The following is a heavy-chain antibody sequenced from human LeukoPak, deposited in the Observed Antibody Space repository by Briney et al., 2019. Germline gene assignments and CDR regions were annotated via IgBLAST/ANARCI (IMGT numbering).Heavy chain of an antibody. D-gene: IGHD4-17*01. V-gene: IGHV3-48*02. CDR2: ISRDSSTI. J-gene: IGHJ3*02. CDR1: GFTFSTYS. CDR3: ARGLTTVTTWAFDI. Sequence: GGSLRLSCVDSGFTFSTYSINWVRQSPGKGLEWVSYISRDSSTIYYAHSVKGRFTISRDNAENSLYLQMNSLRDKDTAVYYCARGLTTVTTWAFDIWGQGTMVTVSS.